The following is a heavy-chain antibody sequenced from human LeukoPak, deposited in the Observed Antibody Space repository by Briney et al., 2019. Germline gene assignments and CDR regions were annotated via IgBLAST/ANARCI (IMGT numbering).Heavy chain of an antibody. D-gene: IGHD6-13*01. CDR3: AREGIAAAGTLSLHSKAYYYYYYMDV. V-gene: IGHV4-61*02. J-gene: IGHJ6*03. CDR1: GGSISSGSYY. Sequence: PSETLSLTCTVSGGSISSGSYYWSWIRQPAGKGLEWIGRIYTYESPNYNPSLKSRVTMSVDTSKNQFSLKLSPVTAADTAVYYCAREGIAAAGTLSLHSKAYYYYYYMDVWGKGTTVTISS. CDR2: IYTYESP.